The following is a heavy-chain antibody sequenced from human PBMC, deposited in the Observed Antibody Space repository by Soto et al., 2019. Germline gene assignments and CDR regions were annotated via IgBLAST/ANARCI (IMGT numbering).Heavy chain of an antibody. V-gene: IGHV4-31*03. J-gene: IGHJ6*02. CDR1: GGSISSGGYY. CDR2: IYYSGST. CDR3: ARDRSDQLPHRPADGYGMDV. Sequence: SETLSLTCTASGGSISSGGYYWSWIRQHPGKGLEWIGYIYYSGSTYYNPSLKSRVTISVDTSKNQFSLKLSSVTAADTAVYYCARDRSDQLPHRPADGYGMDVWGQGTTVTISS. D-gene: IGHD2-2*01.